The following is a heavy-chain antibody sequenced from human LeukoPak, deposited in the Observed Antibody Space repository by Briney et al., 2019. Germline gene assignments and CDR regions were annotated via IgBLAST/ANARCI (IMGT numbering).Heavy chain of an antibody. CDR3: ATGSVEMATNTLDY. Sequence: ASVKVSCKVSGYTFTDYYMHWVQQAPGKGLEWMGLVDPEDGETIYAEKFQGRVTITADTSTDTAYMELSSLISEDTAVYYCATGSVEMATNTLDYWGQGTLVTVSS. CDR1: GYTFTDYY. J-gene: IGHJ4*02. CDR2: VDPEDGET. V-gene: IGHV1-69-2*01. D-gene: IGHD5-24*01.